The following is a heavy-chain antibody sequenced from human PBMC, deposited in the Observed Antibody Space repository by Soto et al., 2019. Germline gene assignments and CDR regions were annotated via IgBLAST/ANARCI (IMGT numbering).Heavy chain of an antibody. CDR1: GGSFSGYY. J-gene: IGHJ4*02. V-gene: IGHV4-34*01. CDR2: ITHSGST. CDR3: SGSSFRGWSC. D-gene: IGHD3-10*01. Sequence: SETLSLTCAGYGGSFSGYYWTWIRQPPGKGLEWIGEITHSGSTNYNPSLKSRVTISVDTYKNQFSLNLNSVTAADTAVYYCSGSSFRGWSCWGKGTLVTVSS.